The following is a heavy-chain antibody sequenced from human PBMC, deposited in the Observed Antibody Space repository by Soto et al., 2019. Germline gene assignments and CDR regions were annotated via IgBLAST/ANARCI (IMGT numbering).Heavy chain of an antibody. D-gene: IGHD3-22*01. CDR3: ARESVGRYYDSSGYYGLYYFDS. J-gene: IGHJ4*02. CDR1: GFTFSSYG. CDR2: IWYEGSNK. Sequence: LGGSRSLSCAASGFTFSSYGMHWVRPAPGKGLEWVAVIWYEGSNKDYADSVKGRFTISRDNSKNTLYLQMNSLRAEDTAVYYCARESVGRYYDSSGYYGLYYFDSCGQGTLVTVSS. V-gene: IGHV3-33*01.